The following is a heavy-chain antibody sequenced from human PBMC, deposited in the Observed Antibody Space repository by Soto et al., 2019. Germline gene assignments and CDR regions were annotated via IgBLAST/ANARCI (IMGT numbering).Heavy chain of an antibody. CDR2: IYYSGST. CDR1: GGSISSYY. Sequence: PSETLSLTCTVSGGSISSYYWSWIRQPPGKGLEWIGYIYYSGSTNYNPTLKSRVTISVDTSKNQFSLKLSSVTAADTAVYYCERTSLGYPWSGGFDYWGQGTLVTVSS. J-gene: IGHJ4*02. D-gene: IGHD3-10*01. CDR3: ERTSLGYPWSGGFDY. V-gene: IGHV4-59*08.